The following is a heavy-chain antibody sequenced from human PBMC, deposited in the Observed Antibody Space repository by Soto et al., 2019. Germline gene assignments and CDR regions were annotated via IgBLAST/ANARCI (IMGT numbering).Heavy chain of an antibody. V-gene: IGHV1-3*01. D-gene: IGHD6-13*01. J-gene: IGHJ4*02. CDR2: INAGNGNT. CDR3: ARYDGPARSSWYSGLFDY. CDR1: GYTFTSYA. Sequence: GASVKVSCKASGYTFTSYAMHWVRQAPGQRLEWMGWINAGNGNTKYSQKFQGRVTITRDTSASTAYMELSSLRSEDTAVYYCARYDGPARSSWYSGLFDYWGQGTLVTVSS.